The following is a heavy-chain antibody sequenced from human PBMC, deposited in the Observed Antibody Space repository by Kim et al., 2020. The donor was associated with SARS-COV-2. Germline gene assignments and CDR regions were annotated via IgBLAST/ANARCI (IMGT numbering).Heavy chain of an antibody. V-gene: IGHV3-48*02. D-gene: IGHD6-13*01. J-gene: IGHJ6*02. Sequence: GGSLRLSCAASGFTFSSYSMNWVRQAPGKGLEWVSYISSSSSTIYYADSVKGRFTISRDNAKNSLYLQMNSLRDEDTAVYYCVRHSSSGLSYYYYGMDVWGQGTTVTVSS. CDR3: VRHSSSGLSYYYYGMDV. CDR2: ISSSSSTI. CDR1: GFTFSSYS.